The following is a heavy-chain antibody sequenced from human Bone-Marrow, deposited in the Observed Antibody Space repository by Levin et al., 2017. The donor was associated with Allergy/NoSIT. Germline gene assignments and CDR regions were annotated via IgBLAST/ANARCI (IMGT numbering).Heavy chain of an antibody. J-gene: IGHJ2*01. V-gene: IGHV4-34*01. Sequence: SETLSLTCAVYGGSFSGYYWSWIRQSPGKGLEWLGEVDHSGATNYNPSLKSRVTISADTSKTQFSLSLSSVTAADAALYYCVKYGAGSQLPHEWYFDVWGRGTLVTVSS. D-gene: IGHD2-2*01. CDR1: GGSFSGYY. CDR2: VDHSGAT. CDR3: VKYGAGSQLPHEWYFDV.